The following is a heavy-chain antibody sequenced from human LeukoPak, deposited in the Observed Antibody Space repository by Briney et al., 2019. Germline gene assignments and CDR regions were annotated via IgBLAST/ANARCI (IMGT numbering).Heavy chain of an antibody. CDR3: AIGYDYVWGSYLFDY. J-gene: IGHJ4*02. V-gene: IGHV4-4*07. D-gene: IGHD3-16*02. CDR2: IYTSGST. CDR1: GGSISRYY. Sequence: SETLSLTCTVSGGSISRYYWSWIRQPAGKGLEGIGRIYTSGSTNYNPSLKSRVTMSVDTSKNQFSLKLSSVTAADTAVYYCAIGYDYVWGSYLFDYWGQGTLVTVSS.